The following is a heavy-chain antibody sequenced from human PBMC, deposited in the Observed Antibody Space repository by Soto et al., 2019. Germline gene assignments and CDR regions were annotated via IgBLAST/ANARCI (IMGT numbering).Heavy chain of an antibody. D-gene: IGHD3-16*01. Sequence: PGGSLRLSCAASGFTFSSYAMHWVRQAPGKGLEWVAVISYDGSNKYYADSVKGRFTISRDNSKNTLYLQMNSLRAEDTAVYYCAREALPRLRFVGYYFDYWGQGTLVTVSS. J-gene: IGHJ4*02. V-gene: IGHV3-30-3*01. CDR1: GFTFSSYA. CDR2: ISYDGSNK. CDR3: AREALPRLRFVGYYFDY.